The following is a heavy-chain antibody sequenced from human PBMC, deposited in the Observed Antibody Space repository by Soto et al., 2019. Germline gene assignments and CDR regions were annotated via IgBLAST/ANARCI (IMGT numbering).Heavy chain of an antibody. CDR3: VRVGVVARPY. CDR1: GLSFSKFE. V-gene: IGHV3-48*03. Sequence: GGSLRLSCEVSGLSFSKFEMTWVRQAPGKGLEWVSSISSDGTTIYYADSVQGRFTISRDNDKNSLYLQMNSLKGEETATYYCVRVGVVARPYWGQGTPVTVSS. CDR2: ISSDGTTI. D-gene: IGHD5-12*01. J-gene: IGHJ4*02.